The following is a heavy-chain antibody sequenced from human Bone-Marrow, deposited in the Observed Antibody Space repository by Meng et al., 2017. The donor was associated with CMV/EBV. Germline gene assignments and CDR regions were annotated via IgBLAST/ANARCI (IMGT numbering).Heavy chain of an antibody. CDR1: GFTFSDYY. V-gene: IGHV3-11*06. J-gene: IGHJ6*02. Sequence: GGSLRLSCAASGFTFSDYYMTWIRQAPGKGLEWVSSISSSSSYIYYADSVKGRFTISRDNAKNSLYLQMNSLRAEDTAVYYCARDKLIDNWNYVFYYYYGMDVWGQGTTVTVSS. CDR3: ARDKLIDNWNYVFYYYYGMDV. D-gene: IGHD1-7*01. CDR2: ISSSSSYI.